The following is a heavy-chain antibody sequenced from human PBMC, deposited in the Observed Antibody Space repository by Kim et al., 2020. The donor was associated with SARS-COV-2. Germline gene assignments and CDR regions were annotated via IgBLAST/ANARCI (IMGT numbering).Heavy chain of an antibody. J-gene: IGHJ5*01. D-gene: IGHD3-9*01. Sequence: GESLKISCKGSGYSFSKYWIAWVRQMPGKGLEWMGIICPGDSDTRYSPSFRGQVTISADKSISTAYLQWNGLKASDTAIYYCARHSRDDILSWFDSWGQGTLVTVSS. CDR1: GYSFSKYW. V-gene: IGHV5-51*01. CDR3: ARHSRDDILSWFDS. CDR2: ICPGDSDT.